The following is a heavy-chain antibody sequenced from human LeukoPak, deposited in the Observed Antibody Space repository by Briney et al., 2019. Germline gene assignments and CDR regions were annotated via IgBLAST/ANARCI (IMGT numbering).Heavy chain of an antibody. V-gene: IGHV4-31*03. J-gene: IGHJ5*02. CDR1: GGSISSGGYY. CDR2: IYYSGST. Sequence: PSETLSLTCTVSGGSISSGGYYWSWLRQHPGKGLEWIGYIYYSGSTYYHPSLKSRVTISVDTSKNQFSLKLSSVTAADTAVYYCARANVLQAWFDPWGQGTLVTVSP. CDR3: ARANVLQAWFDP.